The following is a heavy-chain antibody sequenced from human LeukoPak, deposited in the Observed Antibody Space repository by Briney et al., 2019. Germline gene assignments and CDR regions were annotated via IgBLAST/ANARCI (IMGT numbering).Heavy chain of an antibody. V-gene: IGHV3-23*01. Sequence: GGSLRLSCAASGFTFSSYAMSWVRQAPGKGLEWVSAISGSGGSTYYADSVKGRFTISRDNSKNTLYLQMNSLRAEDTAVYYCARQSSSSGWYYFDYWGQGTLVTVSS. D-gene: IGHD6-19*01. CDR2: ISGSGGST. CDR3: ARQSSSSGWYYFDY. J-gene: IGHJ4*02. CDR1: GFTFSSYA.